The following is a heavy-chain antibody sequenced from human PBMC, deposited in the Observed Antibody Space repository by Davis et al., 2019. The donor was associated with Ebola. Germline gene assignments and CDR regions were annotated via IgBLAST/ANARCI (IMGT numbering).Heavy chain of an antibody. Sequence: AASVKVSCKASGGTFSSYAISWVRQAPGQGLEWMGRIIPILGIANSAQKFQGRVTITADKSTSTAYMELSSLRSEDTAVYYCARGCVEQWLDYFQHWGQGTLVTVSS. CDR1: GGTFSSYA. V-gene: IGHV1-69*04. J-gene: IGHJ1*01. CDR2: IIPILGIA. D-gene: IGHD6-19*01. CDR3: ARGCVEQWLDYFQH.